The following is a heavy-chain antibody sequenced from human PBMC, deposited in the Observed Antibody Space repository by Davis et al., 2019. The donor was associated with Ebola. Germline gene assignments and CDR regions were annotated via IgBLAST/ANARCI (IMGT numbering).Heavy chain of an antibody. CDR2: MFYSGRT. CDR3: ARDSDAFDI. CDR1: GDSISSGSYY. V-gene: IGHV4-61*01. J-gene: IGHJ3*02. Sequence: SETLSLTCTVSGDSISSGSYYWSWIRQPPGKGLEWIGYMFYSGRTNYNPSLKSRVTISIDTSKNQFSLKLSSVTAADTAVYYCARDSDAFDIWGQGTMVTVSS.